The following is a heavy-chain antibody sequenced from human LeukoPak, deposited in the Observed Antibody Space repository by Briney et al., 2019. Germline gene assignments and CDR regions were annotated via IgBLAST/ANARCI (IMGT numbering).Heavy chain of an antibody. D-gene: IGHD2-2*01. CDR3: ARYCSSTSCYYYFDY. CDR2: ISAYNGNT. J-gene: IGHJ4*02. Sequence: ASVKVSCKASGYTFTSYGISWVRQAPGQGLEWRGWISAYNGNTNYAQKLQGRVTMTTDTSTSTAYMELRSLRSDDTAVYYCARYCSSTSCYYYFDYWGQGTLVTVSS. V-gene: IGHV1-18*01. CDR1: GYTFTSYG.